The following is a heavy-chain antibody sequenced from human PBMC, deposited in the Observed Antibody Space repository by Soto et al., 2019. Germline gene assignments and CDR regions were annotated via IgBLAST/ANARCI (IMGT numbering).Heavy chain of an antibody. V-gene: IGHV5-51*01. CDR2: IFPSDSDT. Sequence: KDSCKASGWGFSSHWIGWVRQMPGKGLEWMGIIFPSDSDTRYTPSFQGQVTISADKSINTAYLQWNSLKASDTAMYYCATPGGFGMDVWGQGTPVTVSS. J-gene: IGHJ6*02. CDR3: ATPGGFGMDV. CDR1: GWGFSSHW. D-gene: IGHD5-12*01.